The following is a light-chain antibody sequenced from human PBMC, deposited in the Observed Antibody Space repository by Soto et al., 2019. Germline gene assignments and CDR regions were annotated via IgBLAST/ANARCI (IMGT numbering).Light chain of an antibody. CDR3: QQSYSTPWT. CDR2: AAS. V-gene: IGKV1-39*01. CDR1: QSISSY. J-gene: IGKJ1*01. Sequence: DIQMTQSPSSLSESVGDRVSITCRASQSISSYLNWYQQKPGKAPKLLIYAASSLQSGVPSRFSGSGSGTDFTLTISSLQPEDFATYSCQQSYSTPWTFGQGTKVDIK.